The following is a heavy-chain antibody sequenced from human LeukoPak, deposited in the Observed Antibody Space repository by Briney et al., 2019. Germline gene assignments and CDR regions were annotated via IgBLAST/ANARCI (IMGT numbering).Heavy chain of an antibody. CDR3: ARGIRYSSSWYDWVDY. D-gene: IGHD6-13*01. V-gene: IGHV3-21*01. J-gene: IGHJ4*02. CDR1: GFTFSSYS. CDR2: ISSSSSYI. Sequence: GGSLRLSCAASGFTFSSYSMNWVRQAPGKGLEWVSSISSSSSYIYYADSVKGRFTISRDNAKNSLYLQMNSLRAEDTAVYYCARGIRYSSSWYDWVDYWGQGTLVTVSS.